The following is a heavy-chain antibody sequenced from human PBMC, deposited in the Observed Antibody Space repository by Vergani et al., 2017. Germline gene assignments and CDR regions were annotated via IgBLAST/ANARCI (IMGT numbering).Heavy chain of an antibody. Sequence: QVQLQQWGAGLLKPSETLSLTCAVYGGSFSGYYWSWIRQPPGKGLEWIGEINHSGSTNYNPSLKSRVTISVDTSKNQFSLKLRSVTAADTAVYYCARGGRYCSSTSCPGGMDVWGQGTTVTVSS. D-gene: IGHD2-2*01. J-gene: IGHJ6*02. CDR1: GGSFSGYY. V-gene: IGHV4-34*01. CDR3: ARGGRYCSSTSCPGGMDV. CDR2: INHSGST.